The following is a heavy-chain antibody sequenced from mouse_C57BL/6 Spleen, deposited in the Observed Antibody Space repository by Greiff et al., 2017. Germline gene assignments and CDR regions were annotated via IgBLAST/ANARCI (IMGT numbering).Heavy chain of an antibody. Sequence: VQLQQSGPELVKPGDSVKISCKASGYSFTGYFMNWVMQSHGKSLEWIGRINPYNGDTFYNQKFKGKATLTVAKSSSTAHMELRSLTSEDSAVYYCARGRGDYYAMDYWGQGTSVTVSS. V-gene: IGHV1-20*01. CDR3: ARGRGDYYAMDY. CDR1: GYSFTGYF. CDR2: INPYNGDT. J-gene: IGHJ4*01.